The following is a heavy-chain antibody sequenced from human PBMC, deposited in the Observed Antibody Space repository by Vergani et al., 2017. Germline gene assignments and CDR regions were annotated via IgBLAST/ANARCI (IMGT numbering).Heavy chain of an antibody. J-gene: IGHJ6*02. V-gene: IGHV3-15*01. CDR3: TTGRSEMDVLMVYAWVQYYGMDV. Sequence: EVQLVESGGGLVKPGGSLRLSCAASGFTFSNAWMSWVRQAPGKGLEWVGRIKSKTDGGTTDYAAPVKGRFTISRDDSKNTLYLQMNSLKTEDTAVYYCTTGRSEMDVLMVYAWVQYYGMDVWGQGTTVTVSS. D-gene: IGHD2-8*01. CDR2: IKSKTDGGTT. CDR1: GFTFSNAW.